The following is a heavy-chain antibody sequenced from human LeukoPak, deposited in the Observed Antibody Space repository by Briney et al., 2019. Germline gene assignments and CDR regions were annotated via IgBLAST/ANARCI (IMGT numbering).Heavy chain of an antibody. CDR2: IYYSGST. CDR3: ARHFTYYYDSSGYPRDAFDI. D-gene: IGHD3-22*01. J-gene: IGHJ3*02. V-gene: IGHV4-59*08. Sequence: SETLSITCTVSGGSISGYYWSWIRQSPGKGLVWIGYIYYSGSTNYNPSLQSRVTISIDMSRNQFSLKLSSVTAADTALYYCARHFTYYYDSSGYPRDAFDIWGQGTTVTVSS. CDR1: GGSISGYY.